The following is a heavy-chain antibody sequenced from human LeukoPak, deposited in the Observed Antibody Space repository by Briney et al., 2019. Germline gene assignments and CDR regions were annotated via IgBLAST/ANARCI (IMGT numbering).Heavy chain of an antibody. CDR1: GGSVSSNGYF. CDR2: IYNRGST. D-gene: IGHD6-19*01. V-gene: IGHV4-61*08. Sequence: SETLSLTCTVSGGSVSSNGYFWNWIRQPPGKGLEWIGYIYNRGSTNYNPSLKSRVTISVDTSKNQFSLKLSSVTAADTAVYYCARDRSSGWTVGAFDIWGQGTMVTVSS. J-gene: IGHJ3*02. CDR3: ARDRSSGWTVGAFDI.